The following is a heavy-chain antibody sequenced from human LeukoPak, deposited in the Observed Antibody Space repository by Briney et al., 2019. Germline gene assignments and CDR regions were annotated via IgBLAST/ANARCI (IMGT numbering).Heavy chain of an antibody. CDR2: IWYDGSNK. V-gene: IGHV3-33*01. D-gene: IGHD6-19*01. J-gene: IGHJ4*02. Sequence: GRSLRLSCAASGFTFSSYGMHWVRQAPGKGLEWAAVIWYDGSNKYYADSVKGRLTISRDNSKNTLYLQMNSLRAEDTAVYYCARGRIAVAGRHFDYWGQGTLVTVSS. CDR3: ARGRIAVAGRHFDY. CDR1: GFTFSSYG.